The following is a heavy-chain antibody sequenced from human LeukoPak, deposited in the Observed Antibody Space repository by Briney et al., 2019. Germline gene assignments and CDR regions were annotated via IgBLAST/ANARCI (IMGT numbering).Heavy chain of an antibody. Sequence: GGSLRLSCAASGFTFSSYGIHWVRQAPGKGLEWVAVIAYDGSKKYYADSVKGRFTISRDNSKNTLYLQMNSLRAEDTAVYYCAKDHYYDSSGYPPYGYYFDYWGQGTLVTVSS. CDR3: AKDHYYDSSGYPPYGYYFDY. D-gene: IGHD3-22*01. J-gene: IGHJ4*02. V-gene: IGHV3-30*18. CDR2: IAYDGSKK. CDR1: GFTFSSYG.